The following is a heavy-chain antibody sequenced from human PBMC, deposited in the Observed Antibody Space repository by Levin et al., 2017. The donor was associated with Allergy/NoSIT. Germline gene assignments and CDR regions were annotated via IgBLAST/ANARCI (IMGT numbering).Heavy chain of an antibody. J-gene: IGHJ5*02. CDR1: GDSVSSYY. CDR3: ARDGIPTNRPYGANWFDL. CDR2: IYYSGNT. D-gene: IGHD2-8*01. V-gene: IGHV4-59*02. Sequence: SETLSLTCTVSGDSVSSYYWSWIRQPPGKGLEWIGYIYYSGNTNYNPSLKSRATISGDTSNNQFSLKLRSVTAADTAVYYCARDGIPTNRPYGANWFDLWGQGTLVSV.